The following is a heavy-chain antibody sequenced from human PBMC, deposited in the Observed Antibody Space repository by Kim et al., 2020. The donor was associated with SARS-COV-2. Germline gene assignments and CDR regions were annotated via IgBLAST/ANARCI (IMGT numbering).Heavy chain of an antibody. CDR1: GYTFTSYG. V-gene: IGHV1-18*04. CDR3: ARARGYSYAVAGGWEY. D-gene: IGHD5-18*01. Sequence: ASVKVSCKASGYTFTSYGISWVRQAPGQGLEWMGWISAYNGNTNYAQKLQGRVTMTTDTSTSTAYMELRSLRSDDTAVYYCARARGYSYAVAGGWEYWGQGTLVTVSS. CDR2: ISAYNGNT. J-gene: IGHJ4*02.